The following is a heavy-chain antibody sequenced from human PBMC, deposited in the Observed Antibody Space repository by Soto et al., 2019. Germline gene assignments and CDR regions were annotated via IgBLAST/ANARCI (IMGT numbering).Heavy chain of an antibody. CDR3: ARESEYSSSCDY. Sequence: QVQLVESGGGVVQPGRSLRLFYAASGFTFSSYAMHWVRQAPGKGLEWVAVISYDGSNKYYADSVKGRFTISRDNSKNTLYLQMNSLRAEDTAVYYCARESEYSSSCDYWGQGTLVTVSS. D-gene: IGHD6-6*01. V-gene: IGHV3-30-3*01. CDR2: ISYDGSNK. J-gene: IGHJ4*02. CDR1: GFTFSSYA.